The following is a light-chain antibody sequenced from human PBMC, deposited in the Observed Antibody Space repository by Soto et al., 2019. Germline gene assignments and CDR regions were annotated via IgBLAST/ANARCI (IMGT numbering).Light chain of an antibody. CDR1: SSDVGGYNF. V-gene: IGLV2-8*01. J-gene: IGLJ2*01. Sequence: QSALTQPPSASGSPGQSVTISCTGTSSDVGGYNFVSWYQQHPGKAPKLMIYEVTKRPSGVPDRFSGSKSGNTASLTVSGLQAEDDADYYCTSYAGSNIPVVFGGGTKVTVL. CDR2: EVT. CDR3: TSYAGSNIPVV.